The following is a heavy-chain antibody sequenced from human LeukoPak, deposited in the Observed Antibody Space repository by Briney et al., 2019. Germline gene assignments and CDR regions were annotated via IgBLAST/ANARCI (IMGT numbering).Heavy chain of an antibody. Sequence: GGSLRLSCEASGFTFSTYWMGWVRQAPGKGLEWVANIHPDGSETSYVDSVKGRFTISRDNARKSMFLQMNSLRAEDTAVYYCARGSRYVVRYYYFDYWGQGTLVTVSS. CDR1: GFTFSTYW. J-gene: IGHJ4*02. CDR3: ARGSRYVVRYYYFDY. V-gene: IGHV3-7*04. CDR2: IHPDGSET. D-gene: IGHD1-1*01.